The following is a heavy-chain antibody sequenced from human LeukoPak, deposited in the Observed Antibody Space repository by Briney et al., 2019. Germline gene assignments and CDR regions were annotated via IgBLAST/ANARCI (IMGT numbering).Heavy chain of an antibody. CDR2: ISAYNGNT. D-gene: IGHD3-16*02. CDR3: ARVELPMITFGRVIAISPGDYYYYMDV. Sequence: GASVKVSCKASGYTFTSYGISWVRQAPGQGLEWMGWISAYNGNTNHAQKLQGRVTMTTDTSTSTAYMELRSLRSDDTAVYYCARVELPMITFGRVIAISPGDYYYYMDVWGKGTTVTVSS. J-gene: IGHJ6*03. CDR1: GYTFTSYG. V-gene: IGHV1-18*01.